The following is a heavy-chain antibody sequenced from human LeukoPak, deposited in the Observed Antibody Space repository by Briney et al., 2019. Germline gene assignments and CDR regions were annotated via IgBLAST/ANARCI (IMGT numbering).Heavy chain of an antibody. D-gene: IGHD3-22*01. V-gene: IGHV4-4*07. Sequence: SETLSLTCTVPNGSISSNYWSWIRQPAGKGLEWIGRIYNTGSTNYNPSLKSRVTMSVDTSKNQFSLRLSSVTAADTAIYYCARVRDSSGYYLGAFDVWGQGTMVTVSS. J-gene: IGHJ3*01. CDR3: ARVRDSSGYYLGAFDV. CDR1: NGSISSNY. CDR2: IYNTGST.